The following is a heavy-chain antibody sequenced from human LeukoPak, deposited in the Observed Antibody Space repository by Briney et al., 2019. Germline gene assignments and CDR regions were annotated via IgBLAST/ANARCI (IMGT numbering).Heavy chain of an antibody. CDR1: GGSFSGYY. Sequence: SETLSLTCAVYGGSFSGYYWSWIRQPPGKGLEWIGEINHSGSTNYNPSLKSRVTISVDTSKNQFSLKLSSVTAADTAVYYCARRSLYYYGSGRFDPWGQGTLVTVSS. CDR3: ARRSLYYYGSGRFDP. J-gene: IGHJ5*02. CDR2: INHSGST. V-gene: IGHV4-34*01. D-gene: IGHD3-10*01.